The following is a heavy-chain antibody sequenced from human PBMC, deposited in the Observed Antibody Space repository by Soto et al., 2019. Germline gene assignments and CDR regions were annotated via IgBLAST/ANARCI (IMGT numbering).Heavy chain of an antibody. CDR2: MNPNSGNT. V-gene: IGHV1-8*01. CDR1: GYTFTSYD. Sequence: QVQLVQSGAEVKKPGASVKVSCKASGYTFTSYDINWVRQATGQGLEWMGWMNPNSGNTGDAQKVQGRVTMTRNTSISTASMELSSLRSEAAAVYSCARERGASSPFAHWGQGTLVTVSS. J-gene: IGHJ4*02. D-gene: IGHD6-19*01. CDR3: ARERGASSPFAH.